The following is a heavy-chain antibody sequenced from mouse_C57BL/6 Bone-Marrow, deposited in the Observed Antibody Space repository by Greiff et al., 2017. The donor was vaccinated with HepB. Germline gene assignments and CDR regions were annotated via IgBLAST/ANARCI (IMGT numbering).Heavy chain of an antibody. D-gene: IGHD2-2*01. Sequence: EVKVVESEGGLVQPGSSMKLSCTASGFTFSDYYMAWVRQVPEKGLEWVANINYDGSSTYYLDSLKSRFIISRDNAKNILYLQMSSLKSEDTATYYCARDRGIYYGYDGGFAYWGQGTLVTVSA. V-gene: IGHV5-16*01. J-gene: IGHJ3*01. CDR2: INYDGSST. CDR3: ARDRGIYYGYDGGFAY. CDR1: GFTFSDYY.